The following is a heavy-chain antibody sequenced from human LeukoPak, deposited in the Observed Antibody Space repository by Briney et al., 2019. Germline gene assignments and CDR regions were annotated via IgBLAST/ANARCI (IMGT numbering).Heavy chain of an antibody. V-gene: IGHV1-18*01. CDR3: ARGGTFYPSIDY. CDR1: GYTFTTSY. J-gene: IGHJ4*02. Sequence: GASVKVSCKASGYTFTTSYINWVRQAPGQGLEWMGWVSAYNGKTSYAQRFQGRVTMTTDSSTSTAYMDPASLRSDDTAVYYCARGGTFYPSIDYWGQGTLVTVSS. CDR2: VSAYNGKT. D-gene: IGHD1-26*01.